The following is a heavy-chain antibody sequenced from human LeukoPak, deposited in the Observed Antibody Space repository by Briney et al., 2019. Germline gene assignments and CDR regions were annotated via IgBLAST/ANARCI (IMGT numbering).Heavy chain of an antibody. V-gene: IGHV4-39*07. CDR2: IYDSGST. CDR1: GGSIRSSYYY. D-gene: IGHD6-13*01. CDR3: ARGSGRSWRTTLFDY. Sequence: PSETLSLTCTVSGGSIRSSYYYWGWIRQPPGKGLEWIGSIYDSGSTYYNPSLKSRVTISVDTSKNQFSLKLSSVTAADTAVYYCARGSGRSWRTTLFDYWGQGTLVTVSS. J-gene: IGHJ4*02.